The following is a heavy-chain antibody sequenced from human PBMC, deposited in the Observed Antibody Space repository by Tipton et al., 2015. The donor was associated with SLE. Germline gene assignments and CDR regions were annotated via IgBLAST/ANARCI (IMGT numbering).Heavy chain of an antibody. D-gene: IGHD6-13*01. Sequence: RSLRLSCAASGFTFSSYAMHWVRQAPGKGLEWVAVISYDGSNKYYADPVKGRFTISRDNSKNTLYLQMNSLRAEDTAVYYCARDRSIAAAGVFDYWGQGTLVTVSS. CDR2: ISYDGSNK. V-gene: IGHV3-30-3*01. CDR1: GFTFSSYA. CDR3: ARDRSIAAAGVFDY. J-gene: IGHJ4*02.